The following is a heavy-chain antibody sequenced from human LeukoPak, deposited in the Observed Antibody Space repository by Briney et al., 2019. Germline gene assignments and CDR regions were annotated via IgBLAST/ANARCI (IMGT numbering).Heavy chain of an antibody. CDR2: IYYSGST. Sequence: PSETLSLNCTVSGGSISSSSYYWGWIRQPPGKGLEWIGSIYYSGSTYYNPSLKSRVTISVDTSKNQFSLKLSSVTAADTAVYYCAIWMHYDFSRGYYYYMDVWGKGTTVTVSS. CDR1: GGSISSSSYY. D-gene: IGHD3-3*01. CDR3: AIWMHYDFSRGYYYYMDV. J-gene: IGHJ6*03. V-gene: IGHV4-39*01.